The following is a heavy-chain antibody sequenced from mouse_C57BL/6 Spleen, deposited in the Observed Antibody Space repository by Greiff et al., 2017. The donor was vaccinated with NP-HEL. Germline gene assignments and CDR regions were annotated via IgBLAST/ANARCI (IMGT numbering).Heavy chain of an antibody. D-gene: IGHD1-1*01. CDR1: GYAFSSYW. V-gene: IGHV1-80*01. Sequence: VKLQQSGAELVKPGASVKISCKASGYAFSSYWMNWVKQRPGKGLEWIGQIYPGDGDTNYNGKFKGKATLTADKSSSTAYMQLSSLTSEDSAVYFCARGDYGYAMDYWGQGTSVTVSS. CDR3: ARGDYGYAMDY. CDR2: IYPGDGDT. J-gene: IGHJ4*01.